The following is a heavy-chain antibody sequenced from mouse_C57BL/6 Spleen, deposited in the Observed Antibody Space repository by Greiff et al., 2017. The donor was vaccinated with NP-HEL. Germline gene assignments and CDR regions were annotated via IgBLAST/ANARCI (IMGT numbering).Heavy chain of an antibody. J-gene: IGHJ2*01. CDR1: GYTFTDYY. V-gene: IGHV1-19*01. CDR2: INPYNGGT. Sequence: VQLQQSGPVLVKPGASVKMSCKASGYTFTDYYMNWVKQSHGKSLEWIGVINPYNGGTSYNQKFKGKATLTVDKSSSTAYMELNSLTSEDSAVYYCAYYDPYYFDYWGQGTTLTVSS. CDR3: AYYDPYYFDY. D-gene: IGHD2-4*01.